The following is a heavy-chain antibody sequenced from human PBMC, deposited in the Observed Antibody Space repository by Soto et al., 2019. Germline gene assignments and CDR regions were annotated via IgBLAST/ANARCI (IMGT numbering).Heavy chain of an antibody. CDR3: AREPCARELRFLEF. CDR2: MNPNSGNT. D-gene: IGHD3-3*01. Sequence: QVQLVQSGAEVKKPGASVKVSCKASGYTFTSYAINWVRQATGQVLEWMGWMNPNSGNTGYAQKFQGRVTMTRNTSISTAYMELSRLRSEDTAVYYCAREPCARELRFLEFGGQGTLVTVSS. CDR1: GYTFTSYA. J-gene: IGHJ4*02. V-gene: IGHV1-8*01.